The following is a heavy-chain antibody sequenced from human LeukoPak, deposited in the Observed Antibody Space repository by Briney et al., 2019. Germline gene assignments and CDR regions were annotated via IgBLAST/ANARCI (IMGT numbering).Heavy chain of an antibody. CDR1: GGSLSGYY. CDR3: ARGRPASY. V-gene: IGHV4-34*01. CDR2: INHSGST. Sequence: ASETLSLTCAVYGGSLSGYYWSWIRQPPGKGLEWIGEINHSGSTNYNPSLKSRVTISVDTPKNQFSLKLSSVTAADTAVYYCARGRPASYWGQGTLVTVSS. J-gene: IGHJ4*02.